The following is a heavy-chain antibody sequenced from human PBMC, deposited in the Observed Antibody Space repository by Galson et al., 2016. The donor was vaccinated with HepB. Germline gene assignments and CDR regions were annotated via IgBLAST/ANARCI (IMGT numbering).Heavy chain of an antibody. CDR1: GYSFNNYW. V-gene: IGHV5-51*01. CDR2: IYPPNSET. CDR3: ARRSFTPMVKGYFDY. J-gene: IGHJ4*02. D-gene: IGHD5-18*01. Sequence: QSGAEVKKPGESLKISCNGSGYSFNNYWIAWVRQMPGKGLEWMGIIYPPNSETRYSPSFQGQVTISADKSISTAYLQWSGLKASDTAMYYCARRSFTPMVKGYFDYWGQGTLVTVSS.